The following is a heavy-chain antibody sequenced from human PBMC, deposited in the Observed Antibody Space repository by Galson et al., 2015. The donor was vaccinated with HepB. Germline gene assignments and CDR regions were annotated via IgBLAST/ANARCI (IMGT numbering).Heavy chain of an antibody. J-gene: IGHJ4*02. CDR2: VYSGGST. D-gene: IGHD3-10*01. CDR1: GFTVSSNY. Sequence: SLRLSCAASGFTVSSNYMSWVRQAPGKGLEWVSLVYSGGSTSYADSAKGRFTISRDNSKNTLYLQMNSLRAEDTAVYYCARVLITLVRGVIRTFYFDYWGQGTLVTVSS. V-gene: IGHV3-66*01. CDR3: ARVLITLVRGVIRTFYFDY.